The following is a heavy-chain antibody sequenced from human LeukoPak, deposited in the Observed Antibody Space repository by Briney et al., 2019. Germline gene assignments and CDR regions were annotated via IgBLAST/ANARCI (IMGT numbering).Heavy chain of an antibody. J-gene: IGHJ5*02. CDR2: FCYTERT. Sequence: SETLSLTCTVSGGSITSSGHSWGWIRQPPGKGLEWTGNFCYTERTCYNPSLQSRITISVDTSRNQFSLKLSFMTAADSVVYYCARGRLYYYGSGRNSNWFDPWGQGTLVSASS. D-gene: IGHD3-10*01. CDR3: ARGRLYYYGSGRNSNWFDP. CDR1: GGSITSSGHS. V-gene: IGHV4-39*01.